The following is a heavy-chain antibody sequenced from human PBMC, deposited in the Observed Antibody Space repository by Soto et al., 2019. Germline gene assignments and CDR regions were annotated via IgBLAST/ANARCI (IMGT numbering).Heavy chain of an antibody. Sequence: QVQLVESGGDLVKPGGSLRLSCAASGYTFSDYYMSWIRQAAGKGLEWISYIDTSGTKIYYADSVKGRFTITRDNAKNSVYLEMNSLRDEDTAVYYCASHYDMWSGYLSPVDYWGQGTMVTVSS. CDR2: IDTSGTKI. J-gene: IGHJ4*02. CDR1: GYTFSDYY. D-gene: IGHD3-3*01. CDR3: ASHYDMWSGYLSPVDY. V-gene: IGHV3-11*01.